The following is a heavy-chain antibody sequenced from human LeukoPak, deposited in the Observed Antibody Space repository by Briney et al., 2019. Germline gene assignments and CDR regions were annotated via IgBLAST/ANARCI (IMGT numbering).Heavy chain of an antibody. V-gene: IGHV1-69*13. D-gene: IGHD2-2*01. CDR2: IIPIFGAK. CDR1: GYTFSNYA. J-gene: IGHJ5*02. CDR3: ARLFTPRYCSTTSCYWKGWFDP. Sequence: ASVKVSCKASGYTFSNYAMNWVRQAPGQGLEWVGGIIPIFGAKHYAQKFQGRVTITADEFTSTAYMELSSLRSEDTAVYYCARLFTPRYCSTTSCYWKGWFDPWGQGTLVTVSS.